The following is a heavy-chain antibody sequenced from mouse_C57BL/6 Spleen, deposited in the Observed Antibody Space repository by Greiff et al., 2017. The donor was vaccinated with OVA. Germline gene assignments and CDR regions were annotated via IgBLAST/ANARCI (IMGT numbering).Heavy chain of an antibody. CDR3: ARGNGRAMDY. V-gene: IGHV1-50*01. CDR1: GYTFTSYW. CDR2: IDPSDSYT. Sequence: QVQLQQPGAELVKPGASVKLSCKASGYTFTSYWMQWVKQRPGQGLEWIGEIDPSDSYTNYNQKFKGKATLTVDTSSSTAYMQLSSLTSEDSAVYYCARGNGRAMDYWGQGTSVTVSS. J-gene: IGHJ4*01.